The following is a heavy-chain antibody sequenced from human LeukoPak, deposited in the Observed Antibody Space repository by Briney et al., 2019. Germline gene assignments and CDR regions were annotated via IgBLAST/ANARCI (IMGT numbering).Heavy chain of an antibody. J-gene: IGHJ5*02. V-gene: IGHV4-39*07. D-gene: IGHD6-13*01. Sequence: SETLSLTCTVSGGSISSSSYYWGWIRQPPGKGLEWIGEVYHSGATNYNPSLKTRVTISVDKSKNEFSLALTSLNAADTAVYYCARGVPAAGAKWFDPWGQGSLVTVSS. CDR1: GGSISSSSYY. CDR3: ARGVPAAGAKWFDP. CDR2: VYHSGAT.